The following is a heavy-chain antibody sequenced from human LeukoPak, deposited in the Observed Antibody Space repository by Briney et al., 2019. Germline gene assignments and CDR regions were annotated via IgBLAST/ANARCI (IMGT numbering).Heavy chain of an antibody. V-gene: IGHV3-23*01. J-gene: IGHJ6*03. CDR1: GFTFSSYA. Sequence: GGSLRLSCAASGFTFSSYAMSWVRQDPGGGLEWVPAISGSGDTTYHADSVKGRFTISRDNSENRLSLQMDSLRAEDTAVYFCAKDTTAWWYHRAYMDVWGKGTTVTVSS. D-gene: IGHD2-15*01. CDR2: ISGSGDTT. CDR3: AKDTTAWWYHRAYMDV.